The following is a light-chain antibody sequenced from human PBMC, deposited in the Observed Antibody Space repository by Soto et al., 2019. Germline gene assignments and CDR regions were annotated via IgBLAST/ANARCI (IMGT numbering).Light chain of an antibody. CDR3: QQGFT. CDR2: GAS. J-gene: IGKJ3*01. Sequence: EIVLTQSPGTLSLSPGERATLSCRASQSLAGRYLAWYQQKPGQAPWLLIYGASTRATGIPDRFSGSGSGTDCTLTISRLQPEDFAVYFCQQGFTFGPGTRVDIK. V-gene: IGKV3-20*01. CDR1: QSLAGRY.